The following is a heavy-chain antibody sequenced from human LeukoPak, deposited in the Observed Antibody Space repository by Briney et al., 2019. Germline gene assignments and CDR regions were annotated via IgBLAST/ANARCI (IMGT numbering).Heavy chain of an antibody. J-gene: IGHJ4*02. Sequence: GGSLRLSCVASGFTFRSHDMNWVRQAPGKGLEWVSSISSSSSYIYYADSVKGRFTISRDNAKNSLYLQMNSLRAEDTAVYYCARDFKGISGYWGQGTLVTVSS. D-gene: IGHD3-10*01. CDR1: GFTFRSHD. CDR3: ARDFKGISGY. V-gene: IGHV3-21*01. CDR2: ISSSSSYI.